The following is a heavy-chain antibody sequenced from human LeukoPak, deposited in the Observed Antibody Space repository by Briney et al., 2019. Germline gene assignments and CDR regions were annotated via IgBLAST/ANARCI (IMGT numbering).Heavy chain of an antibody. Sequence: GRSLRLSCAASGFTFSSYAMHWVRQAPGKGLEWVAVISYDGSNKYYADSVKGRFTISRDNSKNTLYLQMNSLRAEDTAVYYCARDLYSSGCYGEWARKTSSSTGMAAWAQGPTFT. CDR3: ARDLYSSGCYGEWARKTSSSTGMAA. V-gene: IGHV3-30*04. CDR2: ISYDGSNK. J-gene: IGHJ6*02. D-gene: IGHD6-19*01. CDR1: GFTFSSYA.